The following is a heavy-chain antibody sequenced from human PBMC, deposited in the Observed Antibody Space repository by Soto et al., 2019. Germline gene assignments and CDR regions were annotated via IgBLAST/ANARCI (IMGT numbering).Heavy chain of an antibody. CDR1: GGSISSSSYY. CDR3: ARHTPNYDILTGYYPPGYYYGMDV. D-gene: IGHD3-9*01. V-gene: IGHV4-39*01. CDR2: IYYSGST. J-gene: IGHJ6*02. Sequence: SETLSLTCTVSGGSISSSSYYWGWIRQPPGKGLEWMGSIYYSGSTSYNPSLKSRGTRSVDKSKNQLSLKLSSATAADTAVYDCARHTPNYDILTGYYPPGYYYGMDVWGQGTTVTGSS.